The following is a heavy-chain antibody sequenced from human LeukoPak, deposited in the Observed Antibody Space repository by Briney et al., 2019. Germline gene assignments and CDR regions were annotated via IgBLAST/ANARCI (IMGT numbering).Heavy chain of an antibody. J-gene: IGHJ5*02. V-gene: IGHV4-30-2*01. Sequence: PSETLSLTCAVSGGSISSGGYSWSWIRQPPGKGLEWIGYIYHSGSTYYNPSLKSRVTISVDRSKNQFSLKLSSVTAADTAVYYCARGEGNCSGGSCYSSWFDPWGQGTLVTVSS. CDR1: GGSISSGGYS. D-gene: IGHD2-15*01. CDR2: IYHSGST. CDR3: ARGEGNCSGGSCYSSWFDP.